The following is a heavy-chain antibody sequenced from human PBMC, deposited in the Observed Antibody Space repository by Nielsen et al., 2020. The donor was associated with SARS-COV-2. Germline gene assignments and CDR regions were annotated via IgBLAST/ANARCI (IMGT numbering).Heavy chain of an antibody. CDR3: ATWGTYGDLDAFHF. CDR1: GLTFNIYA. D-gene: IGHD4-17*01. CDR2: ISSSGSKT. J-gene: IGHJ3*01. Sequence: GGSLRLSCAVSGLTFNIYAMSRVRQAPGKGLEWVSGISSSGSKTHDADSAKGRFIISRDNSKNTLYLQMNSLRAEDTAVYYCATWGTYGDLDAFHFWGQGTMVTVSS. V-gene: IGHV3-23*01.